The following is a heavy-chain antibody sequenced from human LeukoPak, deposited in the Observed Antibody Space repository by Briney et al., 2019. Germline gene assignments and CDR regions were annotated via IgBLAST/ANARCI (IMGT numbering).Heavy chain of an antibody. V-gene: IGHV3-48*01. CDR3: ARGSSPYRWFGELFTDY. D-gene: IGHD3-10*01. CDR1: EFTFSSYS. J-gene: IGHJ4*02. CDR2: ITNSGNSK. Sequence: PGGSLRLSCAASEFTFSSYSMNWVCQAPGKGLEWVSYITNSGNSKSYADSVKGRFTISRDNTKNSLYLQMNGLRAEDTAVYYCARGSSPYRWFGELFTDYWGQGTLVTVSS.